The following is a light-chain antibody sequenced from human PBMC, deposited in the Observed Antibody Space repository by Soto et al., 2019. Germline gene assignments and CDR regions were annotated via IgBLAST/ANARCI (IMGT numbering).Light chain of an antibody. CDR2: GNS. J-gene: IGLJ2*01. V-gene: IGLV1-40*01. Sequence: QLVLTQPPSVSGAPGLRVTISCTGSSSNIGAGYDVHWYQQLPGTAPKLLIYGNSNRPSGVPDRFSGSKSGTSASLAITGLQAEDEADYYCQSYDSSLSGGVFGGGTKLTVL. CDR3: QSYDSSLSGGV. CDR1: SSNIGAGYD.